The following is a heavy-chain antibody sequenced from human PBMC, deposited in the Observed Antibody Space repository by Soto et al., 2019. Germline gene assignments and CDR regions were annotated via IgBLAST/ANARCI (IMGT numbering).Heavy chain of an antibody. Sequence: ASVKVSCKASGYTFTSYGISWVRQAPGQGLEWMGWISAYNGNTNYAQKLQGRVTMTTDTSTSTAYMELRSLRSDDTAVYYCARISDNDYGDSTHMDVWGKGTTVTVSS. CDR2: ISAYNGNT. CDR3: ARISDNDYGDSTHMDV. CDR1: GYTFTSYG. J-gene: IGHJ6*03. D-gene: IGHD4-17*01. V-gene: IGHV1-18*01.